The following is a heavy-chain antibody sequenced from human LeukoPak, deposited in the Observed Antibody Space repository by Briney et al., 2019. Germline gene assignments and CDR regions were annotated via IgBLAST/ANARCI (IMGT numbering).Heavy chain of an antibody. Sequence: GGSLRLSCSASGFTFSEYSMAWVRQTPGKGLEWVSAISDSAFATYYTDSVKGRFTISRDDSKNTLYLQMNSLRAEDTAVYYCAKDTEIFGVVWGQGTLVTVSS. CDR2: ISDSAFAT. D-gene: IGHD3-3*01. V-gene: IGHV3-23*01. J-gene: IGHJ4*02. CDR3: AKDTEIFGVV. CDR1: GFTFSEYS.